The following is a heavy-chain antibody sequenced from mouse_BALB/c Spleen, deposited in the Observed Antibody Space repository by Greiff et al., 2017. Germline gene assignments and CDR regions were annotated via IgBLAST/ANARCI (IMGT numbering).Heavy chain of an antibody. V-gene: IGHV2-2*02. CDR3: ARNYGYVRYFDV. Sequence: VQVVESGPGLVQPSQSLSITCTVSGFSLTSYGVHWVRQSPGKGLEWLGVIWSGGSTDYNAAFISRLSISKDNSKSQVFFKMNSLQANDTAIYYCARNYGYVRYFDVWGAGTTVTVSS. CDR2: IWSGGST. J-gene: IGHJ1*01. D-gene: IGHD1-2*01. CDR1: GFSLTSYG.